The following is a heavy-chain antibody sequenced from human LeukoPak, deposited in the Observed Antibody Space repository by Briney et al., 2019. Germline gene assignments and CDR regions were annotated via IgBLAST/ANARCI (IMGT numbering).Heavy chain of an antibody. V-gene: IGHV4-34*01. CDR3: ARARGSRAPYYYYGMDV. J-gene: IGHJ6*02. CDR2: INHSGST. Sequence: PSETLSLTCAVYGGSFSGYYWSWIRQPPGKGLEWIGEINHSGSTNYNPSLKSRVTISVDTSKNQFSLRLTSVTAADTAVYYCARARGSRAPYYYYGMDVWGQGTTVTVSS. CDR1: GGSFSGYY. D-gene: IGHD3-10*01.